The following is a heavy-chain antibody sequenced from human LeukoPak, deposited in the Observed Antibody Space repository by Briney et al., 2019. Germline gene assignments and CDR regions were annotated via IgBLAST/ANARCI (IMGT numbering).Heavy chain of an antibody. Sequence: ASVKVSCKASGYTFTSYGISWVRQAPGQGLEWMGWISAYNGNTNYAQKLQGRVTMTTDTSTSTAYMELRSLRSDDTAVYYCARINLGYCSSTRCYSVWYFDLWGRGTLVTVSS. CDR2: ISAYNGNT. CDR1: GYTFTSYG. CDR3: ARINLGYCSSTRCYSVWYFDL. D-gene: IGHD2-2*01. V-gene: IGHV1-18*04. J-gene: IGHJ2*01.